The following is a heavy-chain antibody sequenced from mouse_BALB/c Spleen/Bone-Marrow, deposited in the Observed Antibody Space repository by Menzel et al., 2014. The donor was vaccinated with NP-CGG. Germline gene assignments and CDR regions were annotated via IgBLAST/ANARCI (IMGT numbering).Heavy chain of an antibody. CDR3: ARRGHGFAWFAY. Sequence: QVQLKQSGTELMKPGASVKISCKATGYTFSSYWIEWVNQRPGHGLEWIGEILPGSGSTNYNEKLKGKATFTADTYSNTAFMQLSSLTSEDSAVYYCARRGHGFAWFAYWGQGTLVTVSA. D-gene: IGHD1-2*01. V-gene: IGHV1-9*01. CDR2: ILPGSGST. CDR1: GYTFSSYW. J-gene: IGHJ3*01.